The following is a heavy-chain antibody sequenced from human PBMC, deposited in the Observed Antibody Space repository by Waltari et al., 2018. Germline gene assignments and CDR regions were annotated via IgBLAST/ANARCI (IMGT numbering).Heavy chain of an antibody. J-gene: IGHJ4*02. CDR1: GFTCSTYA. D-gene: IGHD6-19*01. V-gene: IGHV3-23*01. Sequence: EVQLLESGGGLVQPGGSLRLSCADSGFTCSTYAVSWVRQAPGKGLEWVSLVSATGGSTYYTDSVKGRFTISRDNSKNTLYLQMHNLRGDDTAVYYCAKTYNSGWNFFDYWGQGTLVTVSS. CDR3: AKTYNSGWNFFDY. CDR2: VSATGGST.